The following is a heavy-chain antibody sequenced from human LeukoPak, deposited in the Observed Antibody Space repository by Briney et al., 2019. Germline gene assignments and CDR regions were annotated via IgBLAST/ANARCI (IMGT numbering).Heavy chain of an antibody. J-gene: IGHJ4*02. CDR2: ISGDGSST. D-gene: IGHD4/OR15-4a*01. CDR1: GFTFSSYW. V-gene: IGHV3-74*01. CDR3: ARYSPNYGGLFDY. Sequence: PGGSLRLSCAASGFTFSSYWMHWVRQAPGKGLVWVSRISGDGSSTSYADSVKGRFTISRDNAGNTVYLQMNSLRVEDTAMYYCARYSPNYGGLFDYWGQGTLVTVSS.